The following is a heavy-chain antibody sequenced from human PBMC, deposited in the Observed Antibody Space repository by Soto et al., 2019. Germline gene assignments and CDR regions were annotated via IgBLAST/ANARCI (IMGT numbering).Heavy chain of an antibody. J-gene: IGHJ4*02. Sequence: QVQLRESGPGLVEASGTLSLTCEVSTGSISSGNWWSWVRQPPGKGLEWIGEIYYTGATNYNPALQSRITMTIAKSTCHFSLCLRSATAADTAVYYCARVFSSGSGWMYYFDFWGQGTLVSVSS. CDR3: ARVFSSGSGWMYYFDF. D-gene: IGHD6-25*01. CDR1: TGSISSGNW. V-gene: IGHV4-4*02. CDR2: IYYTGAT.